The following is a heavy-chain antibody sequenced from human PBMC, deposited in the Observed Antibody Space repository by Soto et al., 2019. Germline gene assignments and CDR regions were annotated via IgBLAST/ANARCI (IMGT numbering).Heavy chain of an antibody. J-gene: IGHJ6*02. CDR3: AKDRGGSSSWYDFSGMDV. CDR1: GFTFSSYG. D-gene: IGHD6-13*01. V-gene: IGHV3-30*18. CDR2: LSYDGSNK. Sequence: PGGSLRLSCAASGFTFSSYGMHWVRQAPGKGLEWVAVLSYDGSNKYYADSVKGRFTISRDNSKNTLYLQMNSLRAEDTALYYCAKDRGGSSSWYDFSGMDVWGQGTTVTVSS.